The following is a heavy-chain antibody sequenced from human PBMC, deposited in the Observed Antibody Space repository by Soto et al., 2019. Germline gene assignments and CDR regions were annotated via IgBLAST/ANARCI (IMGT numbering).Heavy chain of an antibody. J-gene: IGHJ6*02. CDR2: SNPSGGIT. D-gene: IGHD6-13*01. V-gene: IGHV1-46*01. CDR1: GYTFTSFY. Sequence: QMQLVQSGAEVKRPGASVRVSCKSSGYTFTSFYIHWVRQAPGQGLEWMGISNPSGGITNFAQRFPGRVTLARDMSTTTHYMELSSLKSDDTAVYYCASSPAFSSSWYGVPPDPSHGLDVWGQGTTVAVS. CDR3: ASSPAFSSSWYGVPPDPSHGLDV.